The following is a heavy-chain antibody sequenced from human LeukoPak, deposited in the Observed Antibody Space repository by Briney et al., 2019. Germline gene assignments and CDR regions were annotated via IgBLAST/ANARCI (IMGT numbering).Heavy chain of an antibody. CDR3: ARMAYYDSSGYYFDY. V-gene: IGHV4-59*01. CDR2: IDSTGST. J-gene: IGHJ4*02. D-gene: IGHD3-22*01. CDR1: GGSISTYY. Sequence: PSETLSLTCTVSGGSISTYYWSWIRQPPGKGLECIGYIDSTGSTNYKPSLKSRVTISVDTSKNQFSLRMRSVTAADTAVYYCARMAYYDSSGYYFDYWGQGTLVTVSS.